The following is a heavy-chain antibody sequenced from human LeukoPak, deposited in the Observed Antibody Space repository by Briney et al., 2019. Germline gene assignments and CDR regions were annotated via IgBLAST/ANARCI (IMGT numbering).Heavy chain of an antibody. CDR2: INHSGST. V-gene: IGHV4-34*01. Sequence: SETLSLTCAVYGGSFSGYYWSWIRQPPGKGLEWIGEINHSGSTNYNPSLKSRVTISVDTFKNQFSLKLSSVTAADTAVYYCARGVATIVGYYYGMDVWGQGTTVTVSS. D-gene: IGHD5-12*01. CDR3: ARGVATIVGYYYGMDV. CDR1: GGSFSGYY. J-gene: IGHJ6*02.